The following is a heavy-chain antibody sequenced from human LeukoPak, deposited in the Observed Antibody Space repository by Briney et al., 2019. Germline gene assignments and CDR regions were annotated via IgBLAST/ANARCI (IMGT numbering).Heavy chain of an antibody. CDR3: ARSWSVAGTNWFDP. D-gene: IGHD6-19*01. CDR2: IIPIFGTV. CDR1: GGTFSSYA. V-gene: IGHV1-69*05. Sequence: SVEVSCKASGGTFSSYAISWVRQAPGQGLEWMGRIIPIFGTVNYAQKFRGRVTITTDESTSTAYMELSSLRSEDTAVYYCARSWSVAGTNWFDPWGQGTLVTVSS. J-gene: IGHJ5*02.